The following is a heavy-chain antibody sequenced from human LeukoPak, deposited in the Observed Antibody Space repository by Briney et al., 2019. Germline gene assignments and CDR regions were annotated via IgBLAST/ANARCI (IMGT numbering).Heavy chain of an antibody. V-gene: IGHV3-30*02. CDR2: TRHDGTTQ. J-gene: IGHJ4*02. CDR1: GFTFRTSG. Sequence: PGGSLRLSCEASGFTFRTSGMYTVCHTPGKGLEWVAFTRHDGTTQYYGDSVKGRFTISRDNSKNTLYLQMNNLRTDDTGVYYCAQGWITVPMAVPQSDYWGQGTLVTVSS. D-gene: IGHD4-17*01. CDR3: AQGWITVPMAVPQSDY.